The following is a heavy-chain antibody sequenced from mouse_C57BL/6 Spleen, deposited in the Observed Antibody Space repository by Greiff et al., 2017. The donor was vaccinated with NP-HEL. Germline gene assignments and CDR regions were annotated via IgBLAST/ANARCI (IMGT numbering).Heavy chain of an antibody. Sequence: VQLQQSGPELVKPGASVKISCKASGYTFTDYYMNWVKQSHGKSLEWIGDINPNNGGTSYNQKFKGKATLTVDKSSSTAYMELRSLTSEDSAVYYCAREGKKDYDGGVYFDYWGQGTTLTVSS. CDR3: AREGKKDYDGGVYFDY. CDR2: INPNNGGT. J-gene: IGHJ2*01. D-gene: IGHD2-4*01. CDR1: GYTFTDYY. V-gene: IGHV1-26*01.